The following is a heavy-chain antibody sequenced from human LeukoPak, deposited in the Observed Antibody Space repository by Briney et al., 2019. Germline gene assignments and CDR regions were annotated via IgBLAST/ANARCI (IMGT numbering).Heavy chain of an antibody. V-gene: IGHV4-39*07. J-gene: IGHJ5*02. D-gene: IGHD3-22*01. CDR2: IYYSGST. CDR3: AREDNYYDSSGPGLDYP. CDR1: GGSISSSSYY. Sequence: SETLSLTCTVSGGSISSSSYYWGWIRQPPGKGLEWMGSIYYSGSTYYNPSLKSRVTISVDTSKNQFSLKLSSVTAADTAVYYCAREDNYYDSSGPGLDYPWGQGTLVTVSS.